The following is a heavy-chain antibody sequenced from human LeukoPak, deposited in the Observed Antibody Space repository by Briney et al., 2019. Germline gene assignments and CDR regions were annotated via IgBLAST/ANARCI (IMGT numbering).Heavy chain of an antibody. CDR3: ARGGYYGSSGYYGYGF. D-gene: IGHD3-22*01. Sequence: SETLSLTCTVSDGSISAYYWSWIRQPPGKGLEWIGFMYYSGETDYNPSLKSRVTISVDMSKNQFSLKLRSVTAADTAVYYCARGGYYGSSGYYGYGFWGQGTLVTVSS. V-gene: IGHV4-59*01. J-gene: IGHJ4*02. CDR2: MYYSGET. CDR1: DGSISAYY.